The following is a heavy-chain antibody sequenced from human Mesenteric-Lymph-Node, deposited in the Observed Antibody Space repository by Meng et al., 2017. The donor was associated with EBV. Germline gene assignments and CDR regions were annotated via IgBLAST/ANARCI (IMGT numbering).Heavy chain of an antibody. CDR2: IYHSGST. V-gene: IGHV4-4*02. D-gene: IGHD6-19*01. Sequence: QLRLPAPGPGLVKPAGSLSLSCASAGGSNNSSNWLSWFRQPPGKALEWIGDIYHSGSTNYNPSLKSRVTISVDKYKNQFSLKLSSVTAADTAVYYCARDAGIAVADYWGPGTLVTVSS. CDR3: ARDAGIAVADY. J-gene: IGHJ4*02. CDR1: GGSNNSSNW.